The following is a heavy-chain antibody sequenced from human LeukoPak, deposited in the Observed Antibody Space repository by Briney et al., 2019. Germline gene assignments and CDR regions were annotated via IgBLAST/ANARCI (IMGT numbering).Heavy chain of an antibody. J-gene: IGHJ3*02. Sequence: PGESLKISCRGSGYSFTSYWIGWVRQMPGKGLEWMGIIYPGDSDTRYSPSFQGQVTISADKSISTAYLQWSSLKASDTAMYYCARPPYSSAPGAFDIWGQGTMVIVSS. D-gene: IGHD6-19*01. CDR3: ARPPYSSAPGAFDI. CDR1: GYSFTSYW. CDR2: IYPGDSDT. V-gene: IGHV5-51*01.